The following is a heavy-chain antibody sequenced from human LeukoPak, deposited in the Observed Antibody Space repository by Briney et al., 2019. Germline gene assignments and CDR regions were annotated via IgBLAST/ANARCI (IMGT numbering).Heavy chain of an antibody. D-gene: IGHD3-16*01. J-gene: IGHJ3*02. CDR1: GFTFSSYS. CDR3: VRVGRRLDAFDI. V-gene: IGHV3-21*01. Sequence: PGGSLRLSCAASGFTFSSYSMNWVRQAPGKGLEWVSSISSSSDYKYYADSVKGRFTISRDNAKNSLYLQMNSLRAEDTAVYYCVRVGRRLDAFDIWGKGTMVTVSS. CDR2: ISSSSDYK.